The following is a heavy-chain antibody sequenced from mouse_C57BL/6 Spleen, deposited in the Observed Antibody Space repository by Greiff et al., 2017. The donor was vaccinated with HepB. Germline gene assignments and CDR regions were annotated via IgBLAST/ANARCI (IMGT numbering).Heavy chain of an antibody. CDR3: ARERYYGTDFDV. Sequence: EVKLMESEGGLVQPGSSMKLSCTASGFTFSDYYMAWVRQVPEKGLEWVANINYDGSSTYYLDSLKSRFIISRDNAKNILYLQMSSLKSEDTATYYCARERYYGTDFDVWGTGTTVTVSS. V-gene: IGHV5-16*01. CDR2: INYDGSST. J-gene: IGHJ1*03. D-gene: IGHD2-1*01. CDR1: GFTFSDYY.